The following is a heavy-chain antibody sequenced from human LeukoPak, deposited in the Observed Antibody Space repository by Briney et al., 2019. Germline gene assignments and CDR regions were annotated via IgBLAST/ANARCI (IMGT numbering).Heavy chain of an antibody. V-gene: IGHV3-48*04. CDR2: ISSSGSTI. J-gene: IGHJ6*02. CDR1: GFTFSSYG. D-gene: IGHD3-3*01. Sequence: GGSLRLSCAASGFTFSSYGMHWVRQAPGKGLEWVSYISSSGSTIYYADSVKGRFTISRDNAKNSLYLQMNSLRAEDTAVYYCARCGHYDFWSGYPYYYYGMDVWGQGTTVTVSS. CDR3: ARCGHYDFWSGYPYYYYGMDV.